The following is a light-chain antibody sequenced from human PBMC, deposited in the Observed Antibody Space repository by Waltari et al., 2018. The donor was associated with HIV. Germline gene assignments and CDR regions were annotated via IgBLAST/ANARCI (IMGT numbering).Light chain of an antibody. CDR2: GAS. CDR1: QSVSSRN. J-gene: IGKJ2*01. V-gene: IGKV3-20*01. Sequence: EIVLTQSPGTLSLSPGERATLSCRASQSVSSRNLAWYQQKPCQGPRLLIYGASSRATVIPDRFSGSGSGTDFTLTISRLEPEDFAVFYCQHYGSSPFTFGQGTKLEIK. CDR3: QHYGSSPFT.